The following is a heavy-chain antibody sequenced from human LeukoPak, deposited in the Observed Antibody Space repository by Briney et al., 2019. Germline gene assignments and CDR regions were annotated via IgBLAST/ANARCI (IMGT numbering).Heavy chain of an antibody. D-gene: IGHD2-2*02. J-gene: IGHJ6*03. V-gene: IGHV4-4*02. Sequence: SETLSLTCAVSGGSISSSNWWSWVRQPPGKGLEWIGEIYHSGSTYYNPSLKSRVTISVDTSKNQFSLKLSSVTAADTAVYYCARLEENIVVVPAAIKSYYYYNMDVWGKGTTVTVSS. CDR2: IYHSGST. CDR1: GGSISSSNW. CDR3: ARLEENIVVVPAAIKSYYYYNMDV.